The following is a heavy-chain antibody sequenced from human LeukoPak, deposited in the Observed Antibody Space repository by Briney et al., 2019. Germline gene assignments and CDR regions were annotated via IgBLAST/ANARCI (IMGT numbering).Heavy chain of an antibody. D-gene: IGHD3-9*01. V-gene: IGHV3-7*03. Sequence: GGSLRLSCAASGFTFSSHWMSWVRQAPGKGLEWVANIKKDGSEKYYVDAVKGRFTISRDNAKTSLYLQMNSLRAEDTALYYCARAFHGLRYFDYWGQGTLVTVSS. CDR2: IKKDGSEK. CDR1: GFTFSSHW. CDR3: ARAFHGLRYFDY. J-gene: IGHJ4*02.